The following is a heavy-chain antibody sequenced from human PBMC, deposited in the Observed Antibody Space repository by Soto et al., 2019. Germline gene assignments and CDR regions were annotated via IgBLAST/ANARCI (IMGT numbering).Heavy chain of an antibody. V-gene: IGHV3-33*01. CDR2: LWFDGSNE. J-gene: IGHJ4*02. CDR3: ARGGGGVTPWLDY. D-gene: IGHD3-16*01. CDR1: GFSFSSHG. Sequence: LKISCAASGFSFSSHGMHLVRQAPGKGLEWVAFLWFDGSNENYGDSVKGRFTISRDNSKNTLFLHMTSLRAEDTAVYYCARGGGGVTPWLDYWGQGTLVTVSS.